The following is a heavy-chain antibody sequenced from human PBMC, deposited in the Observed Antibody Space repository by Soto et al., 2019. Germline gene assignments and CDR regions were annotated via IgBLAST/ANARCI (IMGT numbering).Heavy chain of an antibody. CDR3: GHDGNEYYTFDS. D-gene: IGHD3-3*01. CDR2: ISAYNGNT. J-gene: IGHJ4*02. V-gene: IGHV1-18*01. CDR1: GYTSTSYG. Sequence: GASVKVSCKASGYTSTSYGISWVRQAPGQGLEWMGWISAYNGNTNYAQKLQGRVTMTTDTSTSTAYMELRSLRTEDTAARDPGHDGNEYYTFDSWGQGTLVTVSS.